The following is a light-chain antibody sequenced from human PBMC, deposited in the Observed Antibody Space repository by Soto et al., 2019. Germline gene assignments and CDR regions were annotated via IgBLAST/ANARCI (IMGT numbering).Light chain of an antibody. CDR2: DVI. CDR1: TGDVGRYNF. Sequence: QSALTQPASVSESPGQSVTLSCTGTTGDVGRYNFVCWFQQHPGKAPKLMIYDVINRPSGVSNRFSGSKSGYTAYLTISGLQPEYEADYYCASYTSTDLWVYGGGTKLTVL. J-gene: IGLJ3*02. V-gene: IGLV2-14*03. CDR3: ASYTSTDLWV.